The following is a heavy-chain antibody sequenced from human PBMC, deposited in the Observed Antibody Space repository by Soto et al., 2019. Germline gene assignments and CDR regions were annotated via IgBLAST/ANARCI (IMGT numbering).Heavy chain of an antibody. V-gene: IGHV3-9*01. D-gene: IGHD6-13*01. J-gene: IGHJ3*02. CDR1: GFTFDDYA. Sequence: EVQLVESGGGLVQPGRSLRLSCAASGFTFDDYAMHWVRQAPGKGLEWVSGISWNSGSIGYADSVKGRFTISRDNAKNSLYLQMNSLRAEDTALYYCAKDATHPRRWRQQLVDDAFDIWGQGTMVTVSS. CDR3: AKDATHPRRWRQQLVDDAFDI. CDR2: ISWNSGSI.